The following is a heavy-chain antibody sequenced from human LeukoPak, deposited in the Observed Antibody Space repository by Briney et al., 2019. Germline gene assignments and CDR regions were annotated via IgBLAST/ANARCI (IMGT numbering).Heavy chain of an antibody. CDR1: GFTFSSYW. CDR2: IKSDGSSI. D-gene: IGHD4-23*01. CDR3: ARDLDFGGYSNFDY. Sequence: GGSLRLSCAASGFTFSSYWMHWVRQAPGKGLVWVSRIKSDGSSIMYAGSVKGRFTISRDNAKSTLYLQMNSLRAEDTAVYYCARDLDFGGYSNFDYWGQGTLVTVSS. V-gene: IGHV3-74*03. J-gene: IGHJ4*02.